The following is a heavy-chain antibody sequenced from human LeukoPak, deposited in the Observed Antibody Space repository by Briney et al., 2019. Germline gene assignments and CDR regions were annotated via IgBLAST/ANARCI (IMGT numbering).Heavy chain of an antibody. J-gene: IGHJ4*02. CDR1: GISFSDYY. V-gene: IGHV3-30*02. CDR3: AKGPLLWFGESTQIDY. Sequence: AGGSLRLSCAASGISFSDYYMSWIRQVPGKGLEWVAFIRYDGSNKYYADSVKGRFTISRDNSKNTLYLQMNSLRAEDTAVYYCAKGPLLWFGESTQIDYWGQGTLVTVSS. CDR2: IRYDGSNK. D-gene: IGHD3-10*01.